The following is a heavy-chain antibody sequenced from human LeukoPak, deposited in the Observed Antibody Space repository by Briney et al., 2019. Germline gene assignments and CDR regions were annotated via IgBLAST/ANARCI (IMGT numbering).Heavy chain of an antibody. D-gene: IGHD2-8*01. Sequence: GSLRLSCAASGFTFSSYAVSWVRQAPGKGLEWVSSISGSGGSTYSADSVKGRFTISRDNSKNALYLQMNSLRAEDTALYYCAKDRSCANDICHGDFDYWGQGTLVTVSS. CDR1: GFTFSSYA. CDR2: ISGSGGST. J-gene: IGHJ4*02. V-gene: IGHV3-23*01. CDR3: AKDRSCANDICHGDFDY.